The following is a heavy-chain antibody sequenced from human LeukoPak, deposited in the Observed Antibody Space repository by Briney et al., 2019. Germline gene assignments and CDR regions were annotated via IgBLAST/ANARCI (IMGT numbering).Heavy chain of an antibody. Sequence: SETLSLTCAVSGGSISTGNWWTWVRQSPDKGLEWIGEIYHNGSTNYNPSLKRRVTMSIENSKNHFSLRLTSLTAADTAVYYCATEGSRRLYMAVWGRGTTITVSS. D-gene: IGHD2-15*01. J-gene: IGHJ6*03. CDR3: ATEGSRRLYMAV. CDR2: IYHNGST. CDR1: GGSISTGNW. V-gene: IGHV4-4*02.